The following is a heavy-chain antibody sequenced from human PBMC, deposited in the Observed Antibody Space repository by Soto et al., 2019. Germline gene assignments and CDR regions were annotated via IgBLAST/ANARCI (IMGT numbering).Heavy chain of an antibody. Sequence: SETLSLTCAVYGGSFSGYYWSWIRQPPGKGLEWIGEINHSGSTNYNPSLKSRVTISVDTSKNQFSLKLSSVTAADTAVYYCAREKLVYVLPLGRDAFDIWGQGTMVTVSS. D-gene: IGHD6-6*01. V-gene: IGHV4-34*01. CDR1: GGSFSGYY. J-gene: IGHJ3*02. CDR3: AREKLVYVLPLGRDAFDI. CDR2: INHSGST.